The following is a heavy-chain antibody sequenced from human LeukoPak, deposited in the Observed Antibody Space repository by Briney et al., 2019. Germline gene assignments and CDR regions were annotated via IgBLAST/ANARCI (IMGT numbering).Heavy chain of an antibody. D-gene: IGHD3-22*01. Sequence: SETLSLTCTVSGGSISSSSYYWGWIRQPPGKGLEWIGSIYYTRSTYYNPSLKSRVTISADTSKNQFSLKLTSVTAADTAVYYCARGVTMIVVVIHDWYFDLWGRGTLVTVSS. J-gene: IGHJ2*01. CDR1: GGSISSSSYY. CDR2: IYYTRST. CDR3: ARGVTMIVVVIHDWYFDL. V-gene: IGHV4-39*01.